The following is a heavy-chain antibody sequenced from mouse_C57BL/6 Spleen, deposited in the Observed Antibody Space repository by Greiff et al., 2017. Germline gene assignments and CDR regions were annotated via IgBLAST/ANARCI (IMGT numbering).Heavy chain of an antibody. D-gene: IGHD4-1*01. Sequence: VKVVESGEGLVQPGGSLKLSCAASGFTFSSYAMSWVRQTPEKRLAWVAYISSGGDYIYYADTVTGRFTISRDNARNTLYLQMSSLKSEDTAMYYCTRGTGYYFDYWGQGTTLTGSS. CDR2: ISSGGDYI. J-gene: IGHJ2*01. CDR1: GFTFSSYA. CDR3: TRGTGYYFDY. V-gene: IGHV5-9-1*02.